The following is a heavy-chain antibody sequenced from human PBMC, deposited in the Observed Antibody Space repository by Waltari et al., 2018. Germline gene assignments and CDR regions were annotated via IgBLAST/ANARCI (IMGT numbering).Heavy chain of an antibody. Sequence: QVQLLQSGAEVKKPGSSVKVSCKASGGTFSSYAISWVRQAPGQGLEWMGGIIPIFGTANYAQKFQGRVTITTDESTSTAYMELSSLRSEDTAVYYCAKSTSSGWYAFDAFDIWGQGTMVTVSS. CDR3: AKSTSSGWYAFDAFDI. J-gene: IGHJ3*02. D-gene: IGHD6-19*01. CDR1: GGTFSSYA. CDR2: IIPIFGTA. V-gene: IGHV1-69*05.